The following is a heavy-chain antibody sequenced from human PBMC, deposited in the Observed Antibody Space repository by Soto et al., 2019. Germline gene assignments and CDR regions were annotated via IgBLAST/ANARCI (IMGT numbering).Heavy chain of an antibody. CDR3: ARELPSASYHFDH. Sequence: EVQLVQSGGGLVQPGGSRRLSCAASGFTFSNYGMNWVRQAPGKGLEWISYISMSSSTIYYADSVKGRFTISRDNAKNSLYLQMNSLRDEDTAVYYCARELPSASYHFDHWGQGALVTVSS. D-gene: IGHD1-26*01. V-gene: IGHV3-48*02. J-gene: IGHJ4*02. CDR1: GFTFSNYG. CDR2: ISMSSSTI.